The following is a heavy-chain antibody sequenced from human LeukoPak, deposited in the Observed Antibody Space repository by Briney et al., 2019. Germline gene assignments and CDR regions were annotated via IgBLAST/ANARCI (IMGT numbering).Heavy chain of an antibody. J-gene: IGHJ5*02. CDR3: ATRPPPRYYYDSSGYYA. V-gene: IGHV1-24*01. D-gene: IGHD3-22*01. CDR2: FDPEAGET. CDR1: GYTLTELS. Sequence: ASEKVSCKVSGYTLTELSMHWVRQAPGKGLEWMGSFDPEAGETIYAQKFQGRVTMTEDTSTDTAYMELSSLRSEDTAVYYCATRPPPRYYYDSSGYYAWGQGTLVTVSS.